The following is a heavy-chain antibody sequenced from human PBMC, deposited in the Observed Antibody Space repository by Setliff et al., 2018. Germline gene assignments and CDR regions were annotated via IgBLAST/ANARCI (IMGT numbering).Heavy chain of an antibody. V-gene: IGHV4-39*01. CDR3: ARTGTYRYFDY. J-gene: IGHJ4*02. D-gene: IGHD1-1*01. Sequence: SETLSLTCTVSGASLSSGTYYWGGIRQPPGKGLEWTGRIYYRGDTYYNASLKGRLTISVDTAQNQFSLRLTSVTAADTAVYYCARTGTYRYFDYWGQGALVTVSS. CDR2: IYYRGDT. CDR1: GASLSSGTYY.